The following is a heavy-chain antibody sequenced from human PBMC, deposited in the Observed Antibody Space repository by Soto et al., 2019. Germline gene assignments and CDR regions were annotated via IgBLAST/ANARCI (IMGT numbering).Heavy chain of an antibody. CDR1: GASSTSSDYY. CDR2: IYYIENT. CDR3: ARLRVPNYYFDF. J-gene: IGHJ4*02. V-gene: IGHV4-39*01. Sequence: PSETLSLTCTVSGASSTSSDYYWGWIRQPPGKGLEWIGNIYYIENTFYNESLRSRVTISVDTSKRQFSLDLRSVTAADTAVYYCARLRVPNYYFDFWGQGTPVTVSS. D-gene: IGHD1-7*01.